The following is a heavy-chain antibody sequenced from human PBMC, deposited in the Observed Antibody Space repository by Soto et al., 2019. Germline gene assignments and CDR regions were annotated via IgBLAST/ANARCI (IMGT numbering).Heavy chain of an antibody. V-gene: IGHV1-18*01. CDR2: ISAYNGNT. Sequence: ASVKVSCKTSGYTFTNYGINWVRQAPGQGLEWMGWISAYNGNTNYAQKFQGRVTMTTDTSTTTAYMELRGLRSDDTAVYYFARDKTDEWQSLRLNWFDPWGQGTLVTVSS. J-gene: IGHJ5*02. CDR1: GYTFTNYG. D-gene: IGHD3-3*01. CDR3: ARDKTDEWQSLRLNWFDP.